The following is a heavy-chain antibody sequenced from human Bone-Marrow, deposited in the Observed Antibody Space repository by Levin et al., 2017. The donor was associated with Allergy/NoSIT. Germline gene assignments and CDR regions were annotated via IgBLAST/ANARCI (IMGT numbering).Heavy chain of an antibody. CDR1: GFTFSNYG. J-gene: IGHJ4*02. CDR2: IWNDGSNK. V-gene: IGHV3-33*01. D-gene: IGHD4-17*01. Sequence: GGSLRLSCAASGFTFSNYGMHWVRQAPGKGLEWVAVIWNDGSNKYYADSVKGRFTISIDNSKNTLYLQMNSLRAEDTAVYYCARVRGDGDYIFDYWGQGTLVTVSS. CDR3: ARVRGDGDYIFDY.